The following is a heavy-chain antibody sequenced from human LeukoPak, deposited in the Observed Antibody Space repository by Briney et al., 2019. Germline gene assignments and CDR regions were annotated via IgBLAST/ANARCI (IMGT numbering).Heavy chain of an antibody. D-gene: IGHD2-15*01. CDR2: INPSSGGT. Sequence: ASLKVSCKASGYTFTDYYVHWVRQAPGQGLEWMGWINPSSGGTNSAQQFQGRVTMARDTSTSTAYTELSRLTSDDTAMYYCARAAPRDYAGGSWFFDWFDPWGQGTLVTVSS. J-gene: IGHJ5*02. V-gene: IGHV1-2*02. CDR3: ARAAPRDYAGGSWFFDWFDP. CDR1: GYTFTDYY.